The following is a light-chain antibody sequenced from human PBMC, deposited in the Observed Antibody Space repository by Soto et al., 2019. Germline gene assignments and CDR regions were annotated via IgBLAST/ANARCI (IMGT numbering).Light chain of an antibody. CDR2: SAS. CDR3: QQYYSYLIT. Sequence: AIRMTQSPSSLSASTGDRVTITCRASQVISSYLAWYQQKPGKAPKLLIDSASTLQRVGPSRFSGSGSGTDFTLTISCLQSEDFATYYCQQYYSYLITFGQGTRLEIK. CDR1: QVISSY. V-gene: IGKV1-8*01. J-gene: IGKJ5*01.